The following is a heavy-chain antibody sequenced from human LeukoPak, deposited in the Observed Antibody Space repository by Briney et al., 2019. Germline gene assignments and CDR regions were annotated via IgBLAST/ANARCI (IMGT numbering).Heavy chain of an antibody. CDR3: ARGPSGYHNT. V-gene: IGHV3-23*01. J-gene: IGHJ4*02. D-gene: IGHD5-12*01. CDR1: GFTFSNYA. CDR2: ISGSGDDT. Sequence: GSLRLSCAASGFTFSNYAMNWVRQAPGKGLEWVSSISGSGDDTYYADSVKGRFTISRDSSENILHLQMNSLRAEDTAVYYCARGPSGYHNTGGQGTLVTVSS.